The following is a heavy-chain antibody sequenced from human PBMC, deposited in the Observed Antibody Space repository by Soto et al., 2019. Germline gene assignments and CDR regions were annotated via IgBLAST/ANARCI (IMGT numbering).Heavy chain of an antibody. CDR3: ARDPGYSYGLYYYYYMDV. J-gene: IGHJ6*03. V-gene: IGHV4-59*01. CDR1: GGSISSYY. D-gene: IGHD5-18*01. CDR2: IYYSGST. Sequence: SETLSLTCTVSGGSISSYYWSWIRQPPGKGLEWIGYIYYSGSTNYNPSLKSRVTISVDTSKNQFSLKLSSVTAADTAVYYCARDPGYSYGLYYYYYMDVWGKGTTVTVSS.